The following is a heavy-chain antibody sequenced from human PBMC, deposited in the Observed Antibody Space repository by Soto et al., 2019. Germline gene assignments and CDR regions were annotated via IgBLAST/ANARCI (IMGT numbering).Heavy chain of an antibody. V-gene: IGHV4-31*03. J-gene: IGHJ3*02. CDR3: ASDGGSYDSGGYLIRGAFDT. D-gene: IGHD3-22*01. CDR2: IYFRGNS. CDR1: GDSISRIDYY. Sequence: PSLTCSVSGDSISRIDYYWTWIRQHPEKGLGWMGNIYFRGNSYYSPSLERRLTISVDTCKNQFSLNLTAVTAADTAVYYCASDGGSYDSGGYLIRGAFDTWGQGTLVPLSS.